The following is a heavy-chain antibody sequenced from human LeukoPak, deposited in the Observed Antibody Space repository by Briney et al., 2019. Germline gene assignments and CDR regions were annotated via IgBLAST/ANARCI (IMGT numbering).Heavy chain of an antibody. CDR3: AREDRYGSGSLDY. CDR2: IYSGGST. CDR1: GFTVSSNY. V-gene: IGHV3-53*04. D-gene: IGHD3-10*01. Sequence: GGSLRLSCAASGFTVSSNYMSWVRQAPGKGLEWGSVIYSGGSTYYADSVKGRFTISRHNSKNTLYLQMNSLRAEDTAVYYCAREDRYGSGSLDYWGQGTLVTVSS. J-gene: IGHJ4*02.